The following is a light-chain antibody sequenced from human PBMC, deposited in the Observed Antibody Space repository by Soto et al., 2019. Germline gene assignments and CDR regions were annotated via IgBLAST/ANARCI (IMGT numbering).Light chain of an antibody. J-gene: IGKJ1*01. CDR3: QQRSHWPRT. CDR2: GAS. CDR1: QSVSSNY. Sequence: EIVLTQSPGTLSLSPGERATLSCRASQSVSSNYLAWYQQKPGQAPRLLIYGASNRATGIPDRFSGSGSGTDFTLTISRLEPEDFAVYYCQQRSHWPRTFGQGTKVDIK. V-gene: IGKV3D-20*02.